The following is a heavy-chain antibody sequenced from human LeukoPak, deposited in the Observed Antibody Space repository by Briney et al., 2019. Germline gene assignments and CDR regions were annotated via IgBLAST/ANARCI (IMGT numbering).Heavy chain of an antibody. CDR2: INHSGST. CDR3: ARGIVVATIGFDY. Sequence: SETLSLTCAVYGGSFSGYYWSWIRQPPGKGLEWIGEINHSGSTNHNPSLKSRVTISVDTSKNQFSLKLSSVTAADTAVYYCARGIVVATIGFDYWGQGTLVTVSS. J-gene: IGHJ4*02. V-gene: IGHV4-34*01. D-gene: IGHD5-12*01. CDR1: GGSFSGYY.